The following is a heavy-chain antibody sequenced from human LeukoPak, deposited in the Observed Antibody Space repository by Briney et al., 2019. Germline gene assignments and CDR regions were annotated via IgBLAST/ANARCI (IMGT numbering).Heavy chain of an antibody. Sequence: GGSLRLSCAASGFTFSSYGMHWVRQAPGKGLEWVAVISYDGTNKYYADSVKGRFTISRDNSNNTLYLQMNSLRAEDTAVYYCARDYYDTSGYYPWAYWGQGTLVTVSS. D-gene: IGHD3-22*01. CDR2: ISYDGTNK. CDR3: ARDYYDTSGYYPWAY. V-gene: IGHV3-30*03. CDR1: GFTFSSYG. J-gene: IGHJ4*02.